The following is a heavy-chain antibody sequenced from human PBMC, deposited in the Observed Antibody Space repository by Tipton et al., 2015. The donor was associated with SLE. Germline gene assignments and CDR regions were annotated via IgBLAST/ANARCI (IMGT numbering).Heavy chain of an antibody. CDR2: MNPNSGKT. CDR1: GYIFTSRD. V-gene: IGHV1-8*01. D-gene: IGHD4-23*01. Sequence: QLVQSGAEVKKPGASVKVSCKASGYIFTSRDINWVRQATGQELEWMGWMNPNSGKTGYAEKFQGRVTMTRNTSISTVYLELSSLRSDDTAVYFCARVYGGTSDHWGQGTLVTVSS. CDR3: ARVYGGTSDH. J-gene: IGHJ4*02.